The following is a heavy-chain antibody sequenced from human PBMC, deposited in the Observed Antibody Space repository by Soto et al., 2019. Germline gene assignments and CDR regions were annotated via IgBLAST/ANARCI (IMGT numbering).Heavy chain of an antibody. CDR2: IGSSDDII. J-gene: IGHJ4*02. V-gene: IGHV3-11*01. CDR1: GFTFSDYY. CDR3: ARDLGYYDSSGYFDY. D-gene: IGHD3-22*01. Sequence: GGSLSLSCTASGFTFSDYYMSWIRQAPGKGLEWVSYIGSSDDIISYADSVKGRFTISRDNAHNSLYLQVNSLRAEDTAVYYCARDLGYYDSSGYFDYWGQGTLVTVSS.